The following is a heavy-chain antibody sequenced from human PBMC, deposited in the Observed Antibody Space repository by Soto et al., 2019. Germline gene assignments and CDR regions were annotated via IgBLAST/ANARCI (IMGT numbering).Heavy chain of an antibody. V-gene: IGHV3-30-3*01. CDR1: GFTFSNYA. Sequence: QVQLVESGGGVVQPGRSLRLSCAASGFTFSNYAMHWVRQAPGKGLELVAIISYDGSNKYYAESVKGRFTVSRDNAKNTVYLQMSRLRAEDTAVYYCARDLSRGITMIALEIHYWGQGTLVTVSS. CDR3: ARDLSRGITMIALEIHY. D-gene: IGHD3-22*01. J-gene: IGHJ4*02. CDR2: ISYDGSNK.